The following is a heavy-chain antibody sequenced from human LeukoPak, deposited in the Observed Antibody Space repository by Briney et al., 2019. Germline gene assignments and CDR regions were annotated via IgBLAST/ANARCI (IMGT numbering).Heavy chain of an antibody. J-gene: IGHJ2*01. V-gene: IGHV3-7*01. CDR3: ARIIERNNYGGPYYWYFDL. CDR2: MNHDGSEK. CDR1: GFTFSTSW. D-gene: IGHD2-21*01. Sequence: PGGSLRLSCVDSGFTFSTSWMSWVRQAPGKGLEWVANMNHDGSEKYYVDFVKGRFTISRDNARNSLYLQTNSLGVEDTAVYYCARIIERNNYGGPYYWYFDLWDRGILVTVSS.